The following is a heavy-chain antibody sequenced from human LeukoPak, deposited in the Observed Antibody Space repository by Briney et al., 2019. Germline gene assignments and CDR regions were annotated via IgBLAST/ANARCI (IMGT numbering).Heavy chain of an antibody. CDR1: GASISSINW. CDR2: MYHSGST. D-gene: IGHD3-3*01. J-gene: IGHJ4*02. CDR3: ASVKHPYEFTADY. V-gene: IGHV4-4*02. Sequence: SGTLSLTCAVSGASISSINWLNWVRQPPGKGLEWIGQMYHSGSTNYNPSPKSRVTISVDKSKNHFSLKLSSVTAADTAVYYCASVKHPYEFTADYWGQGTLVTVSS.